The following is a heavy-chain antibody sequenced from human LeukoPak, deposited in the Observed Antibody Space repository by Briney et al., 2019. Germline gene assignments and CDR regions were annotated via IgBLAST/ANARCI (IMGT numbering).Heavy chain of an antibody. Sequence: GASVKVSCKASGYSSSGNYIHWVRQAPAQGLEWMGWINPKTGSTNYAEKFQGRVTMTRDTSISTCYMELSRLRSDDVAVYYCARSSGGSGRWGDNWFDPWGQGTLVIVSS. V-gene: IGHV1-2*02. CDR1: GYSSSGNY. CDR3: ARSSGGSGRWGDNWFDP. D-gene: IGHD3-10*01. J-gene: IGHJ5*02. CDR2: INPKTGST.